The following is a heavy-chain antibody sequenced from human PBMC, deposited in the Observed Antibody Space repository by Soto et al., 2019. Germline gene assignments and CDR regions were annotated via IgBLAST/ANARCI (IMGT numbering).Heavy chain of an antibody. V-gene: IGHV1-69*13. J-gene: IGHJ4*02. CDR2: IIPIFGTA. CDR1: GGTFSSYA. CDR3: ARTPITMVAWFDY. Sequence: ASVKVSCKASGGTFSSYAISWVRQAPGQGLEWMGGIIPIFGTANYAQKFQGRVTITADESTSTAYMELGSLRSEDTAVYYCARTPITMVAWFDYWGQGTLVTVSS. D-gene: IGHD3-10*01.